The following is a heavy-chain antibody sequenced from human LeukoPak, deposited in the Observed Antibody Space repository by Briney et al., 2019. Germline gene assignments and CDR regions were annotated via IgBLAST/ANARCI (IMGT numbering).Heavy chain of an antibody. CDR2: ISDSAGTT. CDR3: AKSYYYGSGDYSLTAFDI. CDR1: GFTFSNYA. V-gene: IGHV3-23*01. Sequence: GGSLRLSCAASGFTFSNYAMSWVRQAPGKGLEWVSGISDSAGTTYYADSVKGRFSISRDNSKNTLNLQMNSLRAEDTAVYYCAKSYYYGSGDYSLTAFDIWGQGTMVTVSS. J-gene: IGHJ3*02. D-gene: IGHD3-10*01.